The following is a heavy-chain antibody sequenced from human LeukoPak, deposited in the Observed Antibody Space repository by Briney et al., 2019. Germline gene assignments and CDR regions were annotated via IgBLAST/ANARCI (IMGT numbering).Heavy chain of an antibody. J-gene: IGHJ6*02. D-gene: IGHD6-13*01. CDR3: ARGALDIGYSSSWTDKTHYYYYGMDV. Sequence: SETLSLTCAVYGGSFSGYYWSWICQPPGKGLEWIGEINHSGSTNYNPSLKSRVTISVDTSKNQFSLKLSSVTAADTAVYYCARGALDIGYSSSWTDKTHYYYYGMDVWGQGTTVTVSS. CDR2: INHSGST. CDR1: GGSFSGYY. V-gene: IGHV4-34*01.